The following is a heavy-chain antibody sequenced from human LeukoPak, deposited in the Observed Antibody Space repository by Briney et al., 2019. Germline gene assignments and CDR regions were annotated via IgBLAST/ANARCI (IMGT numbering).Heavy chain of an antibody. CDR1: GGSFSGYY. J-gene: IGHJ4*02. Sequence: SETLSLTCAVYGGSFSGYYWSWIRQPPGKGLEWIGEINHSGSTNYNPSLKSRVTISVDTSKSQFSLKLSSVTAADTAVYYCARGDSIVGATFNYWGQGTLVTVSS. D-gene: IGHD1-26*01. CDR3: ARGDSIVGATFNY. CDR2: INHSGST. V-gene: IGHV4-34*01.